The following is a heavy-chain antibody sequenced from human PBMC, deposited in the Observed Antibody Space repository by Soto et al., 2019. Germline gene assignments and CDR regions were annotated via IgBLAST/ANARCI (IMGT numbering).Heavy chain of an antibody. CDR3: ARDPSSWFDY. CDR2: IYHSGST. D-gene: IGHD6-13*01. J-gene: IGHJ4*02. CDR1: GGCISSGGYS. Sequence: SETLSLTCDVWGGCISSGGYSWSCIRQPPGKGLEWIVYIYHSGSTYYNTSLKSRVTISVDRSKNQFSLKLSSVTAADKDVYYCARDPSSWFDYWGQGTLVPVYS. V-gene: IGHV4-30-2*01.